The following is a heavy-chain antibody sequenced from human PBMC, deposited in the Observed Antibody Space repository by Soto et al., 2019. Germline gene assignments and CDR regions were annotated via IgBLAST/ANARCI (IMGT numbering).Heavy chain of an antibody. CDR2: IFPGDSDT. CDR1: GGTFISHW. D-gene: IGHD1-1*01. CDR3: ARLDQWNDKHFYNAMDV. V-gene: IGHV5-51*01. J-gene: IGHJ6*02. Sequence: GESLKISCEGSGGTFISHWVGWVRQMPGKGLEWMGIIFPGDSDTRYSPSFQGQVTISADKSINVAYLQWSSLKASDTAKYYCARLDQWNDKHFYNAMDVWGQGPTVTVSS.